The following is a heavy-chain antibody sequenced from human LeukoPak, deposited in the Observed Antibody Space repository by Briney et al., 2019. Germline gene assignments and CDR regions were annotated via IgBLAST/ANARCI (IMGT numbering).Heavy chain of an antibody. CDR2: IYYSGST. D-gene: IGHD3-22*01. V-gene: IGHV4-59*01. Sequence: SETLSLTCTVSGGSISSYYWSWIRQPPGKGLEWIGYIYYSGSTNYNPSLKSRVTISVDTSKNQFSLKLSSVTAADTAVYYCARGSASYYYDSSGYYWGGYFDYWGQGTLVTVSS. J-gene: IGHJ4*02. CDR3: ARGSASYYYDSSGYYWGGYFDY. CDR1: GGSISSYY.